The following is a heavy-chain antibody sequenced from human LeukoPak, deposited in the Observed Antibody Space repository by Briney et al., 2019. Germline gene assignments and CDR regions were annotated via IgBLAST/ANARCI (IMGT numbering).Heavy chain of an antibody. CDR1: GFTFSSYE. Sequence: GGSLRLSCAASGFTFSSYEMNWGRQAPGKGLEWVSYISSSGSTIYYADSVKGRFTISRDNSENSLYLQMDSLTAEDTAVYYCTRKGSQWDFLVDYWGQGTRVAVSP. CDR3: TRKGSQWDFLVDY. J-gene: IGHJ4*02. V-gene: IGHV3-48*03. CDR2: ISSSGSTI. D-gene: IGHD2/OR15-2a*01.